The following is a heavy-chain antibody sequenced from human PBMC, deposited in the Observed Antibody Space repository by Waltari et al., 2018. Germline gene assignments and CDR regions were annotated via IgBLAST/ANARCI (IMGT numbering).Heavy chain of an antibody. J-gene: IGHJ3*02. V-gene: IGHV4-59*01. CDR1: GGSISSYY. D-gene: IGHD1-7*01. Sequence: QVHLQESGPGLVKPSETLSLTCTVSGGSISSYYWSWIRQPPGKGLEWIGYIYYSGSTNYNPSLKSRVTISVDTSKNQFSLKLSSVTAADTAVYYCARVYSWNYAFDAFDIWGQGTMVTVSS. CDR2: IYYSGST. CDR3: ARVYSWNYAFDAFDI.